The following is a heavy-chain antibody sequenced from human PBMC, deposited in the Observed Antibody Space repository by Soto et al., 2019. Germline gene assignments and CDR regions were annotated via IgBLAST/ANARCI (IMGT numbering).Heavy chain of an antibody. CDR3: ARDTGLLHTAT. Sequence: ASVKVSCKCSGGTFSIYAISWVRQAPGQGLEWMGGIIPIFGTANYAQKFQGRVTITADESTSTAYMELSSLRSEDTAVYYCARDTGLLHTATWGQGTQVPVS. V-gene: IGHV1-69*13. D-gene: IGHD2-21*02. CDR2: IIPIFGTA. CDR1: GGTFSIYA. J-gene: IGHJ4*02.